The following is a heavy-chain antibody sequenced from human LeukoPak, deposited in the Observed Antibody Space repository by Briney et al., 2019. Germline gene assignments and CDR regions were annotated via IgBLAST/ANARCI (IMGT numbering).Heavy chain of an antibody. Sequence: ASVKVSCKASGYTFTGYYMHWVRQAPGQGLEWMGWINPNSGGTNYAQKFQGRVTMTRDTSISTAYMELSRLRSDDTAVYYCARERGYSSSWYFSYWGQGTLVTVSS. CDR2: INPNSGGT. V-gene: IGHV1-2*02. J-gene: IGHJ4*02. CDR3: ARERGYSSSWYFSY. D-gene: IGHD6-13*01. CDR1: GYTFTGYY.